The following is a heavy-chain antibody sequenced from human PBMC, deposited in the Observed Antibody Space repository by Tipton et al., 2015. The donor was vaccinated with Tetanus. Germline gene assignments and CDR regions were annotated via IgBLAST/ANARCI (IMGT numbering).Heavy chain of an antibody. CDR3: ARDHGITWGGMGYYYGMDV. D-gene: IGHD3-16*01. V-gene: IGHV4-34*09. J-gene: IGHJ6*02. CDR1: GGSFSDFY. CDR2: INHSGTA. Sequence: TLSLTCAVSGGSFSDFYWSWIRQSPGQGLVWIGEINHSGTANTNPSLKSRVTISVDTSKNQFSLRLSSVTAADTAVYYCARDHGITWGGMGYYYGMDVWGQGTTVTVSS.